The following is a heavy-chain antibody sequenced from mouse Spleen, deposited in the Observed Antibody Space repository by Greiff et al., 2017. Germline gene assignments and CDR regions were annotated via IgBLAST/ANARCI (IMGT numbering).Heavy chain of an antibody. J-gene: IGHJ4*01. CDR2: ISYDGSN. D-gene: IGHD2-3*01. Sequence: EVQRVESGPGLVKPSQSLSLTCSVTGYSITSGYYWNWIRQFPGNKLEWMGYISYDGSNNYNPSLKNRISITRDTSKNQFFLKLNSVTTEDTATYYCARNDGYYRGYAMDYWGQGTSVTVSS. CDR1: GYSITSGYY. V-gene: IGHV3-6*01. CDR3: ARNDGYYRGYAMDY.